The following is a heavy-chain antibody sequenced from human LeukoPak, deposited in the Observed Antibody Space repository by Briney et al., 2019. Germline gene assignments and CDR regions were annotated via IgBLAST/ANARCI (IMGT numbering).Heavy chain of an antibody. V-gene: IGHV4-39*01. Sequence: SETLSLTCTVSGGSISSSSYYWGWLRQPPGKGLEWIGSIYYSGSTYYNPSLKSRVTISVDTSKNQFSLKLSSVTAADTAVYYYARLGSSSWYYFDYWGQGTLVTVSS. J-gene: IGHJ4*02. D-gene: IGHD6-13*01. CDR2: IYYSGST. CDR3: ARLGSSSWYYFDY. CDR1: GGSISSSSYY.